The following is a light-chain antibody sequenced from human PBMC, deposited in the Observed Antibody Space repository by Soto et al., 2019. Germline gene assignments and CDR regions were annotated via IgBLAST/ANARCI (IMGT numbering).Light chain of an antibody. CDR3: QQYSSHRT. V-gene: IGKV1-5*01. Sequence: DIQMTQTPSTLSASVGDRVTINCRASQNVNDYLAWYQQKPGNSPKVLIYDASTLERGVPSRFSGSGSGTEFTLTISGLQADYFATYYCQQYSSHRTFGQGTKVEVK. J-gene: IGKJ1*01. CDR2: DAS. CDR1: QNVNDY.